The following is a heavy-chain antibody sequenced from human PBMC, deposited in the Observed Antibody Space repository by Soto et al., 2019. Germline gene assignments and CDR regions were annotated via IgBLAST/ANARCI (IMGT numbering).Heavy chain of an antibody. Sequence: QVQLVQSGAEVKKPGASVKVSCKASGYTFTSYGISWVRQAPGQGLEWMGWISAYNGNTNYAQKRQGRVTMTTDTCTSAAYMGLRGMRSNDTAVYYCAGGWYGEYDYYFDYWGEGTLVTVSS. D-gene: IGHD3-10*01. CDR2: ISAYNGNT. CDR1: GYTFTSYG. CDR3: AGGWYGEYDYYFDY. V-gene: IGHV1-18*01. J-gene: IGHJ4*02.